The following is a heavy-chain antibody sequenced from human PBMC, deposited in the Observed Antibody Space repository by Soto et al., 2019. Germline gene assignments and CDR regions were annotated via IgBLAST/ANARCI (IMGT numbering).Heavy chain of an antibody. CDR3: AGRDSSSSYGFDY. D-gene: IGHD6-13*01. V-gene: IGHV1-18*04. CDR2: IASYNGHT. CDR1: GYSFTSYS. J-gene: IGHJ4*02. Sequence: QVQLVQSGPEVKKPGASVKVSCKASGYSFTSYSVVWVRQAPGQGLEWMGWIASYNGHTHYAQKVQDRVTLTTDTSTRTTYMELRNLRSDDTAVYYCAGRDSSSSYGFDYWGQGTLVTVSS.